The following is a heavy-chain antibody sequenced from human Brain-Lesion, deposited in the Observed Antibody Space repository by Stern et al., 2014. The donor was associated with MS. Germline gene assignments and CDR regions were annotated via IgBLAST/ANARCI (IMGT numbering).Heavy chain of an antibody. J-gene: IGHJ5*02. Sequence: QVQLVDSGGGVVQPGRPLRLSCVASGFTFGSCAMHWVRQAPGKGLDWVAGVSYDGSNKYYADSVKGRFTISRDNSQNTLYMQMSSLRPEDTAVYYCAKDRQYLTYFFDHWGQGSLVTVSS. D-gene: IGHD2/OR15-2a*01. CDR3: AKDRQYLTYFFDH. CDR2: VSYDGSNK. V-gene: IGHV3-30*18. CDR1: GFTFGSCA.